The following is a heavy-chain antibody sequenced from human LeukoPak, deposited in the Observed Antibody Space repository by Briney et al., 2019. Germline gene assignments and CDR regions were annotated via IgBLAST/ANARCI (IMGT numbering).Heavy chain of an antibody. Sequence: ASVKVSCKASGFTFNAYNIHWVRQAPGQGLEWMGWINPKSGGANYAQKFQGRVTMTWDTSISTAYMELSRLRSDDTAVYYCAREYILTAYYGDYWGQGTLVTVSS. CDR3: AREYILTAYYGDY. J-gene: IGHJ4*02. V-gene: IGHV1-2*02. D-gene: IGHD3-9*01. CDR1: GFTFNAYN. CDR2: INPKSGGA.